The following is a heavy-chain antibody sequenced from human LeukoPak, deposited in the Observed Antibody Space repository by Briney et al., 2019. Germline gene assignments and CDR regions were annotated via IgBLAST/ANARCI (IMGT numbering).Heavy chain of an antibody. D-gene: IGHD2-2*01. CDR3: AREPIVVVPAALNWFDP. J-gene: IGHJ5*02. Sequence: SETLSLTCTVSGGSISSRIYYWGWIRQPPGKGLEWIGSIYYSGSTYYNPSLKSRVTISVDTSKNQFSLKLSSVTAADTAVYYCAREPIVVVPAALNWFDPWGQGTLVTVSS. CDR2: IYYSGST. CDR1: GGSISSRIYY. V-gene: IGHV4-39*07.